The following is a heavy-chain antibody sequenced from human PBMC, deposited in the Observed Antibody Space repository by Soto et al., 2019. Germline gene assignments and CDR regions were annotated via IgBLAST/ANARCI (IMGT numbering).Heavy chain of an antibody. V-gene: IGHV4-59*01. CDR2: IYYSGST. Sequence: QVQLQESGPGLVKPSETLSLTCTVSGGSISSYYWSWIRQPPGKGLEWIGYIYYSGSTNYNPSLKSRVTISVDTSKNQFSLKLSSVTAADTVVYYCARRWGSNLDYWGQGTLVTVSS. CDR1: GGSISSYY. J-gene: IGHJ4*02. D-gene: IGHD7-27*01. CDR3: ARRWGSNLDY.